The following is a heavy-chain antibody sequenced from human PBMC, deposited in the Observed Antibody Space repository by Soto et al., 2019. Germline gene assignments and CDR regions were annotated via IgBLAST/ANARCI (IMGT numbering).Heavy chain of an antibody. CDR3: AKDVGLSPDGYAEYFQH. V-gene: IGHV3-30*18. CDR1: GFTFSSYG. D-gene: IGHD5-18*01. J-gene: IGHJ1*01. CDR2: ISYDGSNK. Sequence: GGSLRLSCAASGFTFSSYGMHWVRQAPGKGLEWVAVISYDGSNKYYADSVKGRFTISRDNSKNTLYLQMNSLRAEDTAVYYCAKDVGLSPDGYAEYFQHWGQGTLVTVSS.